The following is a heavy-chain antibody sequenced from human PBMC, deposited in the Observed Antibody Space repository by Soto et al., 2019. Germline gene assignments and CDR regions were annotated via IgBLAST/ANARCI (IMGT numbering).Heavy chain of an antibody. V-gene: IGHV3-7*01. J-gene: IGHJ4*02. CDR1: GFTFSSYW. CDR2: IKQDGSEK. D-gene: IGHD3-3*01. Sequence: EVQLVESGGGLVQPGGSLRLSCAASGFTFSSYWMSWVRQAPGKGLEWVANIKQDGSEKYYVDSVKGRVTISRDNANNSLYLQMNSRSAEATAVYYCARRRKTTIFASHAYYFDYWGQGTLVTVSS. CDR3: ARRRKTTIFASHAYYFDY.